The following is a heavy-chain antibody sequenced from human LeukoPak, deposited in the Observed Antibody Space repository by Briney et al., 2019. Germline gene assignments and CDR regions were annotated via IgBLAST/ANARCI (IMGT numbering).Heavy chain of an antibody. CDR2: ISSNGGST. CDR1: GFTFSSYA. J-gene: IGHJ4*02. V-gene: IGHV3-64*01. CDR3: ARYSGYDPTPGYFDS. D-gene: IGHD5-12*01. Sequence: GGSLRLSCAASGFTFSSYAMHWVRQAPGKGLEYVSAISSNGGSTYYANSVKGRFTISRDNSKNTLYLQMGSLRAEDMAVYYCARYSGYDPTPGYFDSWGQGTLVTVSS.